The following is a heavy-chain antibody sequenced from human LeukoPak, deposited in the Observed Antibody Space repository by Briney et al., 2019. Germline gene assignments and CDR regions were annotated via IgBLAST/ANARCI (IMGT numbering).Heavy chain of an antibody. V-gene: IGHV3-21*01. CDR3: ARALAAAGTGGYL. J-gene: IGHJ4*02. D-gene: IGHD6-13*01. Sequence: GGSLRLSCAASGFTFNTYSMNWARQAPGKGLEWVSSIDSSSGCMFYADSVKGRFTISRDNAKNTLYLQMNSLRAEDTAVYYCARALAAAGTGGYLWGQGTLVTVSS. CDR2: IDSSSGCM. CDR1: GFTFNTYS.